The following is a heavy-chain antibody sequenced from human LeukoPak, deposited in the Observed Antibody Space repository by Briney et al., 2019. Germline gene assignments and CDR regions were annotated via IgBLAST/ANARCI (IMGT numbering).Heavy chain of an antibody. CDR2: ISGSGGST. J-gene: IGHJ4*02. CDR3: AKARGSSSPFDY. V-gene: IGHV3-23*01. CDR1: GFTFSSYA. Sequence: PGGSLRLSCAASGFTFSSYAMSWVRQAPGEGLEWVSAISGSGGSTYYADSVKGWFTISRDNSKNTLYLQMNSLRAEDTAVYYCAKARGSSSPFDYWGQGTLVTVSS. D-gene: IGHD6-13*01.